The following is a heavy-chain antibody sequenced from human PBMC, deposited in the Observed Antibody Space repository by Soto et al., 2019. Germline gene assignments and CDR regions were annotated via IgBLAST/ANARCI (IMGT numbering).Heavy chain of an antibody. J-gene: IGHJ3*02. V-gene: IGHV3-66*01. D-gene: IGHD2-15*01. CDR3: ARTVVGSGNDAFDI. Sequence: GGSLRLSCSASGFTVSSNYMSWVRQDPGRGLEWVSILYGGGDTYYADSVKGRFTISRDNSKNTLYLQMNSLRADDTAVYYCARTVVGSGNDAFDIWGQGTKVTVSS. CDR2: LYGGGDT. CDR1: GFTVSSNY.